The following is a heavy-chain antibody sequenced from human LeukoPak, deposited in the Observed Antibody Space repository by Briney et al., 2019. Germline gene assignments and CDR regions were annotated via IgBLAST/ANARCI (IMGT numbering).Heavy chain of an antibody. CDR3: ARDRHKLVDIVAGILDY. CDR1: GGSISSSNYS. Sequence: SETLSLTCTVSGGSISSSNYSWGWIRQPPGKGLEWIGYIFNSGSTYYNPSLKSRVTILVDTSKNQFSLKLSSVTAADTAVYYCARDRHKLVDIVAGILDYWGQGTLVTVSS. J-gene: IGHJ4*02. D-gene: IGHD5-12*01. CDR2: IFNSGST. V-gene: IGHV4-39*07.